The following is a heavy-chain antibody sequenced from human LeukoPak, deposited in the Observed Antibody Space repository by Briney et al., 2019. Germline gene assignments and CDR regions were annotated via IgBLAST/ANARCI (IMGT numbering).Heavy chain of an antibody. Sequence: SETLSLTCTVSGYSITSAYYWGWIRQPPGKGLEWIGNIYYTGSTYYNVSLNSRVTISIDTSKNLFSLRLNSMTAADTAVYYCAKSGGYGLIDEWGQGTLVTVSS. CDR3: AKSGGYGLIDE. D-gene: IGHD1-26*01. J-gene: IGHJ4*02. V-gene: IGHV4-38-2*02. CDR2: IYYTGST. CDR1: GYSITSAYY.